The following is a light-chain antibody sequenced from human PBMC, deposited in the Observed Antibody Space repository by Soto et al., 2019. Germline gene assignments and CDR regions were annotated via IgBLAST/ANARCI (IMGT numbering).Light chain of an antibody. CDR1: SSDVGGYEY. CDR2: AVS. J-gene: IGLJ1*01. CDR3: SSFTSSSNLPYV. Sequence: QSALTQPASVSGSPGQSITISCTGTSSDVGGYEYVSWYQQHPGKAPKLMIYAVSNRPSGVSTRFSGSKSGNTASLTISGLQADDEADYYCSSFTSSSNLPYVFGTGTKLTVL. V-gene: IGLV2-14*01.